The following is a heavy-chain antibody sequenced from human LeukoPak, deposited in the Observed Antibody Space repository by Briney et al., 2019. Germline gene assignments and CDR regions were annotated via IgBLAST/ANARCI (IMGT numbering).Heavy chain of an antibody. Sequence: ASVKVSCKASGYTFTSYGISWVRQAPGQGLEWMGWISAYNGNTNYAQKLQGRVTMTTDTSTSTAYMELRSLRSDDTAMYYCARSGYCSSTSCFEYFQHWGQGTLVTVSS. CDR1: GYTFTSYG. D-gene: IGHD2-2*01. CDR2: ISAYNGNT. V-gene: IGHV1-18*01. J-gene: IGHJ1*01. CDR3: ARSGYCSSTSCFEYFQH.